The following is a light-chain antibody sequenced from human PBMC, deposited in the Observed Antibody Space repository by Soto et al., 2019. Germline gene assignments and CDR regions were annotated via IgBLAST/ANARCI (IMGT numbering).Light chain of an antibody. Sequence: EIVLTQSPGTLSLSPGERATLSCRASQSVSDFLAWYQQKPGQAPRLLIYDAAKRSPGIPARFSGSGSGTDFTLTISSLEPEDSAVYYCQQRSNWPIFTFGPGTKV. CDR2: DAA. J-gene: IGKJ3*01. CDR3: QQRSNWPIFT. CDR1: QSVSDF. V-gene: IGKV3-11*01.